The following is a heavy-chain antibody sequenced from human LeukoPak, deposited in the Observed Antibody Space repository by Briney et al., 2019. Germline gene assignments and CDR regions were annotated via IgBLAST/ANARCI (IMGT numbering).Heavy chain of an antibody. D-gene: IGHD2-2*01. CDR2: INSNSGGT. CDR1: GYTLTAYY. Sequence: GASVKVSCKASGYTLTAYYIHWMRQAPGQGLEWMGWINSNSGGTNYAQKFQGRVTMTRDTSISTAYMEVSRLRSDDTAVYYCARGGGYCSNTNCPSYLDYWGQGTLVTVSS. V-gene: IGHV1-2*02. CDR3: ARGGGYCSNTNCPSYLDY. J-gene: IGHJ4*02.